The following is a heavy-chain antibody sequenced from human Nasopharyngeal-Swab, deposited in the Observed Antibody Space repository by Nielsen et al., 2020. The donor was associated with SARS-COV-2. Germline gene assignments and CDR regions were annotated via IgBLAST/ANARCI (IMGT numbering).Heavy chain of an antibody. Sequence: WIRQPPGKGLEWSGYIYYSGSTNYNPSLKSRVTISVDTSKNQFSLKLSSVTAADTAVYYCARDRVTGFLGQVYYYYGMDVWGQGTTVTVSS. D-gene: IGHD3-3*01. CDR3: ARDRVTGFLGQVYYYYGMDV. J-gene: IGHJ6*02. V-gene: IGHV4-59*01. CDR2: IYYSGST.